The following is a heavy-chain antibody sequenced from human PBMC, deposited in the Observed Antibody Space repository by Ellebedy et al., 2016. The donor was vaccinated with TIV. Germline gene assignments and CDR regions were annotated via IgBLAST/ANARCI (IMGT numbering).Heavy chain of an antibody. J-gene: IGHJ4*02. V-gene: IGHV3-23*01. CDR1: GFTFSSYA. D-gene: IGHD2-2*01. CDR3: AHHCSSTNCHDY. CDR2: ISISGGST. Sequence: GESLKISCAASGFTFSSYAISWIRQAPGKGLEWVSTISISGGSTYYADSVKGRFTISRDNSKNTLYLQMNSLRVEDTAVYYCAHHCSSTNCHDYWGQGTLVPVSS.